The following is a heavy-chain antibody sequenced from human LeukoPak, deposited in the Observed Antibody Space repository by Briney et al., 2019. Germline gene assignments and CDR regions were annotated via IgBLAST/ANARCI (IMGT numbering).Heavy chain of an antibody. CDR2: IDWDDDK. V-gene: IGHV2-70*11. CDR1: GFSLSTSGMC. D-gene: IGHD3-22*01. J-gene: IGHJ4*02. Sequence: SGPALVKPTQTLTLTCTFSGFSLSTSGMCVSWIRQPPGKALEWLARIDWDDDKYYSTSLKTRLTISKDTSKNQVVLTMTNMDPVDTATYYCARYPHYYDSSGHGESFDYWGQGTLVTVSS. CDR3: ARYPHYYDSSGHGESFDY.